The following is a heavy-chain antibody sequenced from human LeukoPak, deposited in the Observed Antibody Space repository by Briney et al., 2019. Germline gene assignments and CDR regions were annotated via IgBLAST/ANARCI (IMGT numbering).Heavy chain of an antibody. CDR1: GFTFDDYA. J-gene: IGHJ4*02. CDR2: ISWDGGST. Sequence: GGSLRLSCAASGFTFDDYAMDWVRQAPGKGLEWVSLISWDGGSTYYADSVKGRFTISRDNSKNSLYLQMNSLRAEDTAVYFCAKDVVGHQWPENYWGQGTLVTVSS. CDR3: AKDVVGHQWPENY. D-gene: IGHD6-19*01. V-gene: IGHV3-43D*03.